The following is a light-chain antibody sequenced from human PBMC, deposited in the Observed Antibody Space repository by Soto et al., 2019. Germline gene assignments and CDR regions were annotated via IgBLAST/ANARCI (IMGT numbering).Light chain of an antibody. Sequence: QSALTQPASVSGSPGQSITISFAGTGGDIGAYNYVSWYQQHPGKAPNLMIYEVIRRPSGMSNRFSGYKSGNTASLTISTLQAEDEADYYCSPYTPSSTVVFGGGTQLTVL. V-gene: IGLV2-14*01. CDR3: SPYTPSSTVV. CDR2: EVI. J-gene: IGLJ3*02. CDR1: GGDIGAYNY.